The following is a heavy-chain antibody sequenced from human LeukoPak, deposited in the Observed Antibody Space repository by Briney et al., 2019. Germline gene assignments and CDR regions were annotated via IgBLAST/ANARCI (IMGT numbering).Heavy chain of an antibody. Sequence: HGESLKISCKGSGYNFTNYWIGWVRQMPGKGLEWMGIIYPGDSDTRYSPSFEGQVTISADKSISTAYLQWSSLKASDTAMYYCGRIPAAGSLKGSFDIWDQGTMVTVSS. CDR3: GRIPAAGSLKGSFDI. J-gene: IGHJ3*02. CDR1: GYNFTNYW. CDR2: IYPGDSDT. V-gene: IGHV5-51*01. D-gene: IGHD6-13*01.